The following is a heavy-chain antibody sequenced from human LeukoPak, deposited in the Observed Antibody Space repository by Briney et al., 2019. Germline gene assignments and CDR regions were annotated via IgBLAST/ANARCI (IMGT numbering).Heavy chain of an antibody. CDR3: ATGPIVGATSFLDY. Sequence: PGGSLRLSCAASGFTFSSYGMHWVRQAPGKGLELVSVISYDGSNKYYADSVKGRLTISRDNSKNTLYLQMNSLRAEDTAVYYCATGPIVGATSFLDYWGQGTLVTVSS. V-gene: IGHV3-30*03. D-gene: IGHD1-26*01. CDR1: GFTFSSYG. CDR2: ISYDGSNK. J-gene: IGHJ4*02.